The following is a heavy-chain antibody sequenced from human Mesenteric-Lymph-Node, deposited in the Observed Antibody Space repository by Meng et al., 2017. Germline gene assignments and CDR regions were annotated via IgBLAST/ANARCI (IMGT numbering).Heavy chain of an antibody. V-gene: IGHV1-18*01. CDR1: GYTFGHYG. CDR3: ARAPNHYDILTGYYIFDY. Sequence: ASVKVSCKASGYTFGHYGISWVRQAPGQGLEWMGWISAYNGNTNYAQKLQGRVTMTTDTSTSTAYMELRSLRSDDTAVYYCARAPNHYDILTGYYIFDYWGQGTLVTVSS. J-gene: IGHJ4*02. D-gene: IGHD3-9*01. CDR2: ISAYNGNT.